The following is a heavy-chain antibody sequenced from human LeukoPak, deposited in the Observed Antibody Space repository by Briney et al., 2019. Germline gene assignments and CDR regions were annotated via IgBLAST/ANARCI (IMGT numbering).Heavy chain of an antibody. V-gene: IGHV3-23*01. D-gene: IGHD3-9*01. CDR3: AKGPRLVQMYYFDY. J-gene: IGHJ4*02. CDR1: GFTFSSYA. Sequence: PGGSLRLSCAASGFTFSSYAMSWVRQAPGKGLEWVSAISAGGGSTYYADSVKGRFTISRDNSKNTLYLQMNSLRAEDTAVYYCAKGPRLVQMYYFDYWGQGTLVTVSS. CDR2: ISAGGGST.